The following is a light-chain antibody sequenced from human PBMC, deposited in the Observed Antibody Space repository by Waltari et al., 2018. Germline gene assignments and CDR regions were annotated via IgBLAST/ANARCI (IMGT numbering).Light chain of an antibody. CDR1: QSVSSY. CDR3: QQRSNWPLT. J-gene: IGKJ4*01. Sequence: EIVLTQSTATLSLSPGERATLSCRASQSVSSYLAWYQQKPGQAPRLLIYDASNRATGIPARFSGSWSGTDFTLTISSLEPEDFAVYYCQQRSNWPLTFGGGTKVEIK. CDR2: DAS. V-gene: IGKV3-11*01.